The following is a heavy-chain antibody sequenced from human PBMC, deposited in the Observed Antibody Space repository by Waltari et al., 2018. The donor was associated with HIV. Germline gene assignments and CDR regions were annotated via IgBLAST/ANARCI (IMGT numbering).Heavy chain of an antibody. Sequence: QVQLVQSGAAVKKPGASVKVYCKGSGYTFTTPYMHWVRQAPGQGLEWMGWINPNSGGTNYAQKFQGRVTMTRDTSISTAYMELTRLRSDDTAVYYCAREPSLTTAYDYWGQGTLVTVSS. CDR2: INPNSGGT. CDR3: AREPSLTTAYDY. J-gene: IGHJ4*02. V-gene: IGHV1-2*02. D-gene: IGHD4-17*01. CDR1: GYTFTTPY.